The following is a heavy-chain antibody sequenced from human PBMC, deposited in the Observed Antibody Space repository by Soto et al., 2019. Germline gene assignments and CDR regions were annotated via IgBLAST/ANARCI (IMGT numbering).Heavy chain of an antibody. Sequence: EVQLVESGGGLVQPGGSLRLSCAASGFTFSSYEMNWVRQAPGKGLEWVSYISSSGSTIYYADSVKGRFTISRDNAKTSLYLQMNSLRAEDTAVYYCARDVAGGSYRGAAFDIWGQGTMVTVSS. CDR3: ARDVAGGSYRGAAFDI. CDR1: GFTFSSYE. D-gene: IGHD1-26*01. J-gene: IGHJ3*02. CDR2: ISSSGSTI. V-gene: IGHV3-48*03.